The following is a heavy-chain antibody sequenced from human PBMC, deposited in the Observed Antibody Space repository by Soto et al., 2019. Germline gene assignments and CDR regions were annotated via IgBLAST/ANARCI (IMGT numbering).Heavy chain of an antibody. CDR2: ISGSGGST. Sequence: GGSLRLSCAASGFTFSSYAMSWVRQAPGKGLEWVSAISGSGGSTYYADSVKGRFTISRDNSKNTLYLQMNSLRAEDTAVYYCAKDPKQLIGILAEYFQHWGQGTLVTVSS. CDR1: GFTFSSYA. D-gene: IGHD6-6*01. J-gene: IGHJ1*01. V-gene: IGHV3-23*01. CDR3: AKDPKQLIGILAEYFQH.